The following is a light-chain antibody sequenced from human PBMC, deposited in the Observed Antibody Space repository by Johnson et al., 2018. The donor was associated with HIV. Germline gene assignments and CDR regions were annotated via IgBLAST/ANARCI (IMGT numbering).Light chain of an antibody. CDR1: SSNIGRNY. Sequence: QSVLTQPPSVSAAPGQMVTISCSGSSSNIGRNYVSWYQQLPGTAPKLLIYQNTWRPSWIPDRFSGSTSGASATLALTGLQTGDEADYYCGTWDNSLSAHYVFGTGTKITVL. V-gene: IGLV1-51*02. J-gene: IGLJ1*01. CDR3: GTWDNSLSAHYV. CDR2: QNT.